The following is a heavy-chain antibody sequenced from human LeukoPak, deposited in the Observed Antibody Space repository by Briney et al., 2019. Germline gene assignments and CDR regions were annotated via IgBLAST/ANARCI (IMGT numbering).Heavy chain of an antibody. CDR1: GFTFSSYW. CDR3: ARDRRVTNYYYNGMDV. Sequence: PGGSLRLSCAASGFTFSSYWMHWVRQAPGKGLVWVSRINSDGSSTSYADSVKGRFTISRDNAKNTLYLQMNSLRAEDTAVYYCARDRRVTNYYYNGMDVWGQGTTVTVSS. CDR2: INSDGSST. V-gene: IGHV3-74*01. J-gene: IGHJ6*02. D-gene: IGHD2-21*02.